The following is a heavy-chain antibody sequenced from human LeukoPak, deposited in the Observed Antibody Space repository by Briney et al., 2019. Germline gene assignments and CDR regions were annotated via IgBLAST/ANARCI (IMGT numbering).Heavy chain of an antibody. D-gene: IGHD1-26*01. Sequence: SQTLSLTCAISGDSVSSNIAAWNWIRQSPSRGLEWLGRTHYGSRWYNDYAVSVKSRITIYADTSKNHFSLQLNSVTPEDTAVYYCARSQGDMDVWGKGTSVTVSS. CDR1: GDSVSSNIAA. J-gene: IGHJ6*03. CDR3: ARSQGDMDV. V-gene: IGHV6-1*01. CDR2: THYGSRWYN.